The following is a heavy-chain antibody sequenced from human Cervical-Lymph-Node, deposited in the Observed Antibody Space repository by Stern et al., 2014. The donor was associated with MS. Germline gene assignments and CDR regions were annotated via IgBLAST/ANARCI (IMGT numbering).Heavy chain of an antibody. V-gene: IGHV3-30-3*01. CDR2: TSFVVINK. J-gene: IGHJ4*02. Sequence: VQLVESGGGVVQPGTSLRVSCTASGFTLSSFALHSVRQAFGKGQVGLAVTSFVVINKNLADSVKCRFSVSRDSPKNTMFLHMSSLRTDDTAVYYCVRESGLCKGGLCYSVLDYWGQGTLVIVSS. D-gene: IGHD2-15*01. CDR1: GFTLSSFA. CDR3: VRESGLCKGGLCYSVLDY.